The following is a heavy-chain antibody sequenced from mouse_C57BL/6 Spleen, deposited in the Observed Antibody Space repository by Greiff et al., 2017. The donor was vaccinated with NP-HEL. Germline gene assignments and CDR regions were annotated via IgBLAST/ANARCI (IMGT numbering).Heavy chain of an antibody. V-gene: IGHV1-19*01. CDR2: INPYNGGT. Sequence: EVQLQQSGPVLVKPGASVKMSCKASGYTFTDYYMNWVKQSHGKSLEWIGVINPYNGGTSYNQKFKGKATLTVDKSSSTAYMELNSLTSEDSAVYYCARSSIYDGYSDYWGQGTTLTVSS. J-gene: IGHJ2*01. CDR3: ARSSIYDGYSDY. D-gene: IGHD2-3*01. CDR1: GYTFTDYY.